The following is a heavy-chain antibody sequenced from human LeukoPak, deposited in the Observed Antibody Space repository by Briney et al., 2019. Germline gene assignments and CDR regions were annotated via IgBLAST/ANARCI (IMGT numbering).Heavy chain of an antibody. V-gene: IGHV3-23*01. J-gene: IGHJ4*02. Sequence: GGSLRLSCAASGFTFSSYAMSWVRQAPGKGLEWVSDINGSGGSTYYADSVKGRFTISRDNAKNSLYLQMNSLRAEDTAVYYCARDRDLEWLRFFDYWGQGTLVTVSS. CDR1: GFTFSSYA. CDR3: ARDRDLEWLRFFDY. CDR2: INGSGGST. D-gene: IGHD5-12*01.